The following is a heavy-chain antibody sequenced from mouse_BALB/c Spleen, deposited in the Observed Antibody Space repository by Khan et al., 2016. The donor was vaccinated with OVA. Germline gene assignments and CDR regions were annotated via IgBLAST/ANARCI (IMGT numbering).Heavy chain of an antibody. D-gene: IGHD1-1*01. CDR3: ARIYGGYFDY. CDR2: LSYSGNT. J-gene: IGHJ2*01. CDR1: GYSITSDNA. Sequence: EVQLQESGPGLVKPSQSLSLTCTVTGYSITSDNARNWLRQFPGNKLEWMGLLSYSGNTKYKPSLKRRISITRDTTKNQFFLQLNSVTTEDTATYYCARIYGGYFDYWGQGTTLTVSS. V-gene: IGHV3-2*02.